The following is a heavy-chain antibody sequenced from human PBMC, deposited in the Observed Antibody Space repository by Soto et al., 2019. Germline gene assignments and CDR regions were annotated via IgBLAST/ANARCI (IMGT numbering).Heavy chain of an antibody. D-gene: IGHD6-13*01. Sequence: PSETLSLTCTVSGGSISSSSYYWGWIRHPPGKGLEWIGSIYYSGSTYYNPSLKSRVTISVDTSKNQFSLKLSSVTAADTAVYYCARRRSSSWYVMDYYYYYGMDVWGQGTTVTVSS. J-gene: IGHJ6*02. CDR3: ARRRSSSWYVMDYYYYYGMDV. V-gene: IGHV4-39*01. CDR2: IYYSGST. CDR1: GGSISSSSYY.